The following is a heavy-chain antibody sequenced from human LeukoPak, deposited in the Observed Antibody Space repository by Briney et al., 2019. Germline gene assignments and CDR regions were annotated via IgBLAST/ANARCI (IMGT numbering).Heavy chain of an antibody. CDR3: ARAGVAHYYYMDV. J-gene: IGHJ6*03. CDR1: GGSISSYY. Sequence: PSETLFLTCTVSGGSISSYYWSWIRQPAGKGLEWIGRIYTSGSTNYNPSLKSRVTKSVDTSKNQLSLKLSSVTAADTAVYYCARAGVAHYYYMDVWGKGTTVTVSS. V-gene: IGHV4-4*07. CDR2: IYTSGST. D-gene: IGHD2-15*01.